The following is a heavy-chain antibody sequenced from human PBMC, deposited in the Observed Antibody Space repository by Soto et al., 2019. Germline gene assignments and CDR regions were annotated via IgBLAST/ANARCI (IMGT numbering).Heavy chain of an antibody. Sequence: GGSLRLSCAASGFTFSSYAMIWVRQATGKGLEWVSAMSGSGGSTYYADSVKGRFTISRDNSKNTLYLQMNSLRAEDTAVYYCAEVYRHMKMAVAGIDYFDYWGQGTLVTVSS. CDR1: GFTFSSYA. V-gene: IGHV3-23*01. J-gene: IGHJ4*02. CDR3: AEVYRHMKMAVAGIDYFDY. CDR2: MSGSGGST. D-gene: IGHD6-19*01.